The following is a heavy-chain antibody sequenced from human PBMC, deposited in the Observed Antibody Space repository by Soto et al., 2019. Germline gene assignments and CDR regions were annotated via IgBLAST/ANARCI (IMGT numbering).Heavy chain of an antibody. D-gene: IGHD3-10*01. CDR3: ARASPYYGSGSYEYWFDP. CDR2: IYYSGST. CDR1: GGSVSSGSYY. V-gene: IGHV4-61*01. Sequence: SETLSLTCTVSGGSVSSGSYYWSWIRQPPGKGLEWIGYIYYSGSTNYNPSLKSRVTISVDTSKNQFSLKLSSVTAADTAVYYCARASPYYGSGSYEYWFDPWGQGTLVTVSS. J-gene: IGHJ5*02.